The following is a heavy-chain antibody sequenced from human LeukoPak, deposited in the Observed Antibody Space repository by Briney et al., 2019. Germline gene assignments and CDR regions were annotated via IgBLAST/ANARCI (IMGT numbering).Heavy chain of an antibody. V-gene: IGHV3-23*01. CDR3: ARDYSSGWSRPYYYYYMDV. J-gene: IGHJ6*03. D-gene: IGHD6-19*01. CDR1: GFTFRSYA. CDR2: ISGSGGST. Sequence: GGSLRLSCAASGFTFRSYAMSWVRQAPGKGLEWVSAISGSGGSTYYADSVKGRFTISRDNSKNTLYLQMNSLRAEDTAVYYCARDYSSGWSRPYYYYYMDVWGKGTTVTVSS.